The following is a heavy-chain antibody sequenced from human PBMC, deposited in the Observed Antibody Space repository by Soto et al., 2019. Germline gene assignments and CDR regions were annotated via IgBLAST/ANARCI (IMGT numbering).Heavy chain of an antibody. CDR1: AESFSGYS. V-gene: IGHV4-34*01. D-gene: IGHD6-13*01. J-gene: IGHJ4*01. CDR2: IDYSGST. Sequence: PSETLSLTCAVFAESFSGYSWSWVRQPPGKGLEWIGEIDYSGSTNYNPSFKSRVTMSVDTSKSRFSLKLRSVTAADTAVYYCARVQQLVPGYYFDYWGQGILVTVSS. CDR3: ARVQQLVPGYYFDY.